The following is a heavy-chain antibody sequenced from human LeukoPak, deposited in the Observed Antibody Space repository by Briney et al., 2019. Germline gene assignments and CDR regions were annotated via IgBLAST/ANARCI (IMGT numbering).Heavy chain of an antibody. V-gene: IGHV3-23*01. D-gene: IGHD5-12*01. CDR1: GFTFNNYA. Sequence: GGSLRLSCVASGFTFNNYAMNWVRQAPGKGLEWVSGISANGGSTYYADSVKGRFTISRDNSKNTLYVQMNSLRAEDTAIYYCAKDRVWATPPRTIDYWGQGTLVTVSS. CDR3: AKDRVWATPPRTIDY. J-gene: IGHJ4*02. CDR2: ISANGGST.